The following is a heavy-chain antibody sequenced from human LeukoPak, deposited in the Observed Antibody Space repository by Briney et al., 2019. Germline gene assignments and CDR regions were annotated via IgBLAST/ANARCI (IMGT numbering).Heavy chain of an antibody. Sequence: ASVKVSCKASGYTFTSYGISWVRQAPGQGLEWMGWISAYNGNTNYAQKLQGRVTMTTDTSTSTAYMELRSLGSDDTAVYYCARDTRTYYYDSSGYPKDYYYYGMDVWGQGTTVTVSS. V-gene: IGHV1-18*01. J-gene: IGHJ6*02. CDR3: ARDTRTYYYDSSGYPKDYYYYGMDV. D-gene: IGHD3-22*01. CDR2: ISAYNGNT. CDR1: GYTFTSYG.